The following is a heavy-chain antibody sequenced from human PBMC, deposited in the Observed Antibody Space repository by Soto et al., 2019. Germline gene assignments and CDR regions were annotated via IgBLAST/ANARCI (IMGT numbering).Heavy chain of an antibody. CDR1: GGSISSGGYS. Sequence: LSLTCAVSGGSISSGGYSWSWIRQPPGKGLEWIGYIYHSGSTYYSPSLKSRVTISVDRSKNQFSLKLSSVTAADTAVYYCARGSKMTTLDYWGQGTLVTVSS. CDR2: IYHSGST. CDR3: ARGSKMTTLDY. J-gene: IGHJ4*02. V-gene: IGHV4-30-2*01. D-gene: IGHD4-17*01.